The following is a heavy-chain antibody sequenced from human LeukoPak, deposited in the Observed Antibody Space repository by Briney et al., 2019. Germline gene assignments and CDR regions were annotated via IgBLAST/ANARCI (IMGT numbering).Heavy chain of an antibody. CDR3: ARDRSPYYYDSSGYDAFDI. J-gene: IGHJ3*02. V-gene: IGHV1-2*02. CDR2: INPNSGGT. D-gene: IGHD3-22*01. CDR1: GYTFTGYY. Sequence: ASVKVPCKASGYTFTGYYMHWVRQAPGQGLEWMGWINPNSGGTNYAQKFQGRVTMTRDTSISTAYMELSRLRSDDTAVYYCARDRSPYYYDSSGYDAFDIWGQGTMVTVSS.